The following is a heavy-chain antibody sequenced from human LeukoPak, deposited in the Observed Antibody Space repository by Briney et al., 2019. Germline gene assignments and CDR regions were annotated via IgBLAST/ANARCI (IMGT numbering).Heavy chain of an antibody. Sequence: GSLRLSRAASGFTFSSYEMNWVRQAPGKGLEWVSYISSSGSTIYYADSVKGRFTISRDNAKNPLYLQMNSLRAEDTAVYYCAELGITMIGGVWGKGTTVTISS. CDR3: AELGITMIGGV. J-gene: IGHJ6*04. V-gene: IGHV3-48*03. D-gene: IGHD3-10*02. CDR1: GFTFSSYE. CDR2: ISSSGSTI.